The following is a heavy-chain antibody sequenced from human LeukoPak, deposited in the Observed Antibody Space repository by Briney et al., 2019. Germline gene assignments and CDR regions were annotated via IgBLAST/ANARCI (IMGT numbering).Heavy chain of an antibody. CDR2: INHSGST. V-gene: IGHV4-34*08. J-gene: IGHJ4*02. CDR3: APRFGELLYFDY. Sequence: GSLRLSCAASGFTFSSYSMNWVRQAPGKGLEWIGEINHSGSTNYNPSLKSRVTISVDTSKNQFSLKLSSVTAADTAVYYCAPRFGELLYFDYWGQGTLVTVSS. CDR1: GFTFSSYS. D-gene: IGHD3-10*01.